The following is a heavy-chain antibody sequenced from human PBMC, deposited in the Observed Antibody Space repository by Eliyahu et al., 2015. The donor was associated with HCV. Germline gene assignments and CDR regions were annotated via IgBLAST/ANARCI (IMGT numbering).Heavy chain of an antibody. V-gene: IGHV4-39*01. CDR3: STSRPGAAPWIDN. Sequence: QLQLQESGPGLVTPSETLSXXCTVSXGSXSXXGYFWGWIRXPPGKGLEWIGSMYYTGSTNYKPSLTSRLTMSVDTSKNQFSLRLTSVTAADTAVYYCSTSRPGAAPWIDNWGQGTLVTVSS. CDR2: MYYTGST. D-gene: IGHD3-10*01. CDR1: XGSXSXXGYF. J-gene: IGHJ5*02.